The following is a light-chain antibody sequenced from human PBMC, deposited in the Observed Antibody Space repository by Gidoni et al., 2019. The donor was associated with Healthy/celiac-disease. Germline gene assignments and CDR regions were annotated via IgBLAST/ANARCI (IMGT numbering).Light chain of an antibody. CDR3: AAWDDSLSGPE. J-gene: IGLJ2*01. CDR2: RNN. CDR1: SSNIGSNY. V-gene: IGLV1-47*01. Sequence: QSVLTQPPSAPGTPGQRVTISCSGSSSNIGSNYVYWYQQLPGTAPKLLSYRNNQRPSGVPDRFSGSKSGTSASLAISGLRSEDEADYYCAAWDDSLSGPEFGGGTKLTVL.